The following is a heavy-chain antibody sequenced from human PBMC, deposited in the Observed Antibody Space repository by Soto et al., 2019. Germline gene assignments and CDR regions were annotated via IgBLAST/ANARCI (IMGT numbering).Heavy chain of an antibody. CDR3: VKVFSGDSNWPFDY. D-gene: IGHD6-13*01. J-gene: IGHJ4*02. CDR2: MSGGGGTT. CDR1: GFTFSSYD. V-gene: IGHV3-23*01. Sequence: EVRLLESGGGLVQPGGSLRLSCAASGFTFSSYDMHWVRQAPGKGLEWVSGMSGGGGTTYSAEALKGRFTISRDNSKNTLYLQLNSLRVDDTAIYYCVKVFSGDSNWPFDYWGQGTLVTVSS.